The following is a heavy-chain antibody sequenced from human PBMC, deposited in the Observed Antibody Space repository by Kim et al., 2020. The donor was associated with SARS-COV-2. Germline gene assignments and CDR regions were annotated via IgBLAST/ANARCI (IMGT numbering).Heavy chain of an antibody. D-gene: IGHD3-3*01. CDR1: GFTFSSYS. V-gene: IGHV3-21*01. CDR2: ISSSSSYI. Sequence: GGSLRLSCAASGFTFSSYSMNWVRQAPGKGLEGVSSISSSSSYIYYADSVKGRFTISRDNAKNSLYLQMNSLRAEDTAVYYCARDIYYDFWSGYRIVATIGGYFDYWGQGTLVTVSS. CDR3: ARDIYYDFWSGYRIVATIGGYFDY. J-gene: IGHJ4*02.